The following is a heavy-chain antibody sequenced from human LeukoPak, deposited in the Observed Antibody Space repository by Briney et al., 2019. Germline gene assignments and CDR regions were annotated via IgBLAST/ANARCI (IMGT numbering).Heavy chain of an antibody. CDR3: AKDLSSGYYYRTWDY. V-gene: IGHV3-23*01. Sequence: PGGSLRLSCAASGFPFSSYAINWVRQAPGEGLQWVAAISGDGYTRYYADSVKGRFSISRDNSKNTVYLQMNSLRAEDTAVYSCAKDLSSGYYYRTWDYWGQGTLVTVSS. D-gene: IGHD3-22*01. CDR2: ISGDGYTR. CDR1: GFPFSSYA. J-gene: IGHJ4*02.